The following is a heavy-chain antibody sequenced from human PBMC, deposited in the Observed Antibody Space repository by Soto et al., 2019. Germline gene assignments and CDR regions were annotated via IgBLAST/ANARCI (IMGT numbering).Heavy chain of an antibody. CDR3: AKDKISGSPFDY. D-gene: IGHD1-26*01. CDR2: ISGSGGST. CDR1: GFTFSSYA. V-gene: IGHV3-23*01. Sequence: PGGPLSLSCAASGFTFSSYAMSWVRHAPGKGLEWVSAISGSGGSTYYADSVKGRFTISKDNSKNTLYLQMNSLRAEDTAVYYCAKDKISGSPFDYWGQGTLVTVSS. J-gene: IGHJ4*02.